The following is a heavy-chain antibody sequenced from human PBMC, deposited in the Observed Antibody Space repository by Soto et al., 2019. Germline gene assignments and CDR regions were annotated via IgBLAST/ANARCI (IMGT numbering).Heavy chain of an antibody. CDR3: ARVRPDYGGRKNAFDY. D-gene: IGHD4-17*01. J-gene: IGHJ4*02. V-gene: IGHV1-18*01. CDR1: GYTFTSYG. CDR2: ISAYNGNT. Sequence: QVQLVQSGAEVKKPGASVKVSCKASGYTFTSYGISWVRQAPGQGLEWMGWISAYNGNTNYAQKLQGRVTMTTDTSTSTDYMELMSLRSDDTAVYYCARVRPDYGGRKNAFDYWGQGTLVTVSS.